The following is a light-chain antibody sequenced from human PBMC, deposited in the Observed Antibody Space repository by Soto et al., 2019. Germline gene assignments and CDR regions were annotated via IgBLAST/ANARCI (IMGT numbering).Light chain of an antibody. CDR3: AAWDDSLNAWA. V-gene: IGLV1-44*01. J-gene: IGLJ3*02. CDR1: SSNIGRNT. Sequence: QSVLTQPPSASGTPGQRVTISCSGSSSNIGRNTVKWYRQLPGTAPKLLIGSSDQRPSGVTDRFSGSQSGTSAPLAISGHQSEDEADYICAAWDDSLNAWAFGGGTKLTVL. CDR2: SSD.